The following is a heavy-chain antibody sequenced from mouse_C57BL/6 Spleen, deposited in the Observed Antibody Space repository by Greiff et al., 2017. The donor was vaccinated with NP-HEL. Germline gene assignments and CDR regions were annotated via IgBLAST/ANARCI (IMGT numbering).Heavy chain of an antibody. CDR1: GYTFTSYW. Sequence: QVQLQQPGAELVMPGASVKLSCKASGYTFTSYWMHWVKQRPGQGLEWIGEIDPSDSYTNYNQKFKGKSTLTVDKSSSTAYMQLSSLTSEDSAVYYCARDRNYVSMDYWGQGTSVTVSS. D-gene: IGHD2-1*01. V-gene: IGHV1-69*01. CDR3: ARDRNYVSMDY. CDR2: IDPSDSYT. J-gene: IGHJ4*01.